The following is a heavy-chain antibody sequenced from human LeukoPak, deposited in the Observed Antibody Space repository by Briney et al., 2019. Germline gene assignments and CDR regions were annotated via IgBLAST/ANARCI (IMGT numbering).Heavy chain of an antibody. V-gene: IGHV4-59*01. Sequence: SETLSLTCPVAGGSISSYYWNWIRQPPGKGLEWIGYIYYSGSTNYNPSLKSRVTISVDTSKNQFSLKLSSVTAADTAVYYCARVGVTVTTPYYYYYMDVWGKGTTVTISS. CDR3: ARVGVTVTTPYYYYYMDV. D-gene: IGHD1-1*01. CDR1: GGSISSYY. J-gene: IGHJ6*03. CDR2: IYYSGST.